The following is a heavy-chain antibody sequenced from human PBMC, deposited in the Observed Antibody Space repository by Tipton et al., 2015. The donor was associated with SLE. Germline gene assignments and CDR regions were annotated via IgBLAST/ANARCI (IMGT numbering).Heavy chain of an antibody. CDR3: ASPIGDPDAFDI. J-gene: IGHJ3*02. V-gene: IGHV4-61*09. CDR1: GGSISSGSYS. CDR2: IYTSGST. D-gene: IGHD4-17*01. Sequence: TLSLTCTVSGGSISSGSYSWSWIRQPAGKGLEWIGHIYTSGSTNYNPSLKSRVTISVDTPKNQFSLKLSSVPAADTAVYYCASPIGDPDAFDIWGQGTMVTVSS.